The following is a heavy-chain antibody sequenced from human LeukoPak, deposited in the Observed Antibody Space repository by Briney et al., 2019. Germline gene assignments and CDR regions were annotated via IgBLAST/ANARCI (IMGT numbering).Heavy chain of an antibody. J-gene: IGHJ3*02. CDR1: GFTFSSYW. D-gene: IGHD3-22*01. CDR2: INSDGSST. V-gene: IGHV3-74*01. CDR3: ARLLYYYDSSGYYLDVFDI. Sequence: GGSLRLSCAASGFTFSSYWMHWVRQAPGKGLVWVSRINSDGSSTSYADSVKGRFTISRDNAKNTLYLQMNSLRAEDTAVYYCARLLYYYDSSGYYLDVFDIWGQGTMVTVSS.